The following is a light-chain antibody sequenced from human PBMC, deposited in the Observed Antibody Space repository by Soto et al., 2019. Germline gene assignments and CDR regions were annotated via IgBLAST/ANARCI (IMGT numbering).Light chain of an antibody. J-gene: IGKJ2*01. V-gene: IGKV1-12*01. CDR2: VAS. Sequence: DIQMTQSPSSVSASVGDRVTITCRACQGVSSWLAWYQQKPGKAPQLLIYVASSLQSGVPSRFRGSGSGTDFTLTISSLHPEDFATYFCQQTNRIPYTFGQGTKLEIK. CDR1: QGVSSW. CDR3: QQTNRIPYT.